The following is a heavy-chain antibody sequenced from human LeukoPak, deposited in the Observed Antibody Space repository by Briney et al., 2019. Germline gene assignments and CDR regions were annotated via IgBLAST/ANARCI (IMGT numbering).Heavy chain of an antibody. D-gene: IGHD5-24*01. J-gene: IGHJ4*02. CDR3: ARFGEDGYNYYSIDY. CDR2: ISSSSSYI. V-gene: IGHV3-21*01. CDR1: GFTFSSYS. Sequence: KSGGSLRLSCAASGFTFSSYSMNWVRQAPGKGLEWVSSISSSSSYIYYADSVKGRFTISRDNAKNSLYLQMNSLRAEDTAVYYCARFGEDGYNYYSIDYWGQGTLVTVSS.